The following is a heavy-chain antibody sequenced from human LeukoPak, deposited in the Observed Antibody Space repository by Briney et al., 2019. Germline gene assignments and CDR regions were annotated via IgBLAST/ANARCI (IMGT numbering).Heavy chain of an antibody. D-gene: IGHD2-2*01. V-gene: IGHV4-59*01. CDR1: GGSFSGYY. Sequence: SETLSLTCAVYGGSFSGYYWSWIRQPPGKGLEWIGYIYYSGSTNYNPSLKSRVTISVDTSKNQFSLKLSSVTAADTAVYYCARGRYCSSTSCRGFDPWGQGTLVTVSS. J-gene: IGHJ5*02. CDR2: IYYSGST. CDR3: ARGRYCSSTSCRGFDP.